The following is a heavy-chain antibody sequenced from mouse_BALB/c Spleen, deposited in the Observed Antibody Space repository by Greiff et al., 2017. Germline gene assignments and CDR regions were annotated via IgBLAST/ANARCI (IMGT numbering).Heavy chain of an antibody. V-gene: IGHV1-69*02. CDR1: GYTFTSYW. Sequence: QVQLQQPGAELVRPGASVKLSCKASGYTFTSYWINWVKQRPGQGLEWIGNIYPSDSYTNYNQKFKDKATLTVDKSSSTAYMQLSSPTSEDSAVYYCTRRVGMFYAMDYWGQGTSVTVSS. D-gene: IGHD1-1*02. CDR2: IYPSDSYT. CDR3: TRRVGMFYAMDY. J-gene: IGHJ4*01.